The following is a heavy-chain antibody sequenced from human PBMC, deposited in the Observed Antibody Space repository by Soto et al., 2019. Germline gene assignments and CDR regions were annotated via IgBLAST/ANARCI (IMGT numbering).Heavy chain of an antibody. J-gene: IGHJ4*02. Sequence: QVHLVESGGGVVQPGSSLRLSCAASGFTFTKYGMHWVRQAPGKRLEWVALIWFDGSRKYYVDSVKGRFTISRDDYKSTLYLQVNRLRVEDTAVYYCVREVGGYGSLLGYFDYWGQGALVTVSS. D-gene: IGHD5-12*01. CDR2: IWFDGSRK. CDR3: VREVGGYGSLLGYFDY. CDR1: GFTFTKYG. V-gene: IGHV3-33*01.